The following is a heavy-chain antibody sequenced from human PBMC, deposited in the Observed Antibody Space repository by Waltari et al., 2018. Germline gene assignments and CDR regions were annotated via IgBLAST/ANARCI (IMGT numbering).Heavy chain of an antibody. CDR3: ALDTGALWMDV. CDR1: EYTFTSSY. Sequence: QVQLVQSGAEVKKPGASVKISCKTSEYTFTSSYIHWVRLAPGQGLEWMGIINPSGGSTIYAQKFQGRVTMTRDTSTSTVYMELSSLRSEDTVVYYCALDTGALWMDVWGQGTTVTVSS. CDR2: INPSGGST. D-gene: IGHD2-21*01. J-gene: IGHJ6*02. V-gene: IGHV1-46*01.